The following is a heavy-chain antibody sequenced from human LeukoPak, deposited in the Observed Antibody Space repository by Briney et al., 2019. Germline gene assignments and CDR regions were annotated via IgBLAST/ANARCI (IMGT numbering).Heavy chain of an antibody. V-gene: IGHV4-4*07. Sequence: SETLSLTCTVSGVSISSYYWSWIRQPAGKGLEWIGRIYTSGSTNYNPSLESRVTMSVDTSKNQFSLKLSSVTAADTAVYYCAREGRGAAAGTLSWGQGTLVTVSS. J-gene: IGHJ5*02. CDR2: IYTSGST. CDR1: GVSISSYY. D-gene: IGHD6-13*01. CDR3: AREGRGAAAGTLS.